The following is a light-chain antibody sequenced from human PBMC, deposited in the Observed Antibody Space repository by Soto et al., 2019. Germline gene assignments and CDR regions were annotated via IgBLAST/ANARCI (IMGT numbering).Light chain of an antibody. J-gene: IGKJ1*01. CDR1: KSVSSSY. V-gene: IGKV3-20*01. CDR3: QQYGSSPLT. Sequence: EIVLTQSPGTLSLSPGERATLSCRASKSVSSSYLAWYQQKPGQAPRLLIYGASSRATGIPDRFSCSGSGTDFCLTISRLERLDFALYYCQQYGSSPLTFSQGAKVEIK. CDR2: GAS.